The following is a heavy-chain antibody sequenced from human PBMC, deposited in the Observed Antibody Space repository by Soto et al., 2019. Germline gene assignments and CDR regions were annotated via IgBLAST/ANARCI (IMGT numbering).Heavy chain of an antibody. CDR3: AIHVSIGYYGGGFRLYYGMDV. Sequence: GESLKISCKGSGYSFTSYWIGWVRQMPGKGLEWMGIIYPGDSDTRYSPSFQGQVTISADKSISTAYLQWSSLKASDTAMYYCAIHVSIGYYGGGFRLYYGMDVWGQGTTVTVSS. CDR2: IYPGDSDT. J-gene: IGHJ6*02. V-gene: IGHV5-51*01. CDR1: GYSFTSYW. D-gene: IGHD3-10*01.